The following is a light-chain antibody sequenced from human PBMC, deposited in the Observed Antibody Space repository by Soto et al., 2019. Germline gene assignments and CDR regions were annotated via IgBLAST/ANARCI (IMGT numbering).Light chain of an antibody. V-gene: IGLV2-8*01. CDR2: EVT. CDR3: ASYAGTKLFV. CDR1: SSDVGFYNF. J-gene: IGLJ1*01. Sequence: QSALTQPPSASGSPGQSLTISCTGISSDVGFYNFVSWYQQRPGKAPKLVIYEVTKRPSGVPDRFSGSKSGSTASLTVSGLQADDEAEYYCASYAGTKLFVFGSGTKLTVL.